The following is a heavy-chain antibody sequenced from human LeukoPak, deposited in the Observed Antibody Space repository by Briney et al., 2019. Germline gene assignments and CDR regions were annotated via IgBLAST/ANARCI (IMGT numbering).Heavy chain of an antibody. Sequence: GGSLRLSCAASGFTFSHYYMSWVRQAPGKGLEWVANIKQDGSEQFYLDSVKGRFTISRDNAKNALYLQMHSLRVEDTAVYYCAREPWQLGIEYWGQGTLVTVSS. CDR2: IKQDGSEQ. CDR3: AREPWQLGIEY. J-gene: IGHJ4*02. V-gene: IGHV3-7*01. D-gene: IGHD1-1*01. CDR1: GFTFSHYY.